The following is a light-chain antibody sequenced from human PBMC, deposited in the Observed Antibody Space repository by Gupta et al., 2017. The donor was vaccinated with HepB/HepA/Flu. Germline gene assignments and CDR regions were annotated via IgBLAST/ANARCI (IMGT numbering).Light chain of an antibody. Sequence: QSVLTQPPSASGTPGQRVTISCSGSSSNIGRNTVNWYQQLPGTAPKLLIYSNNQRPSGGPDRFSGSKSGTSASMAISGLQSEDEADYYCAAWDDSLNGRLVFGGGTKLTVL. V-gene: IGLV1-44*01. J-gene: IGLJ2*01. CDR2: SNN. CDR1: SSNIGRNT. CDR3: AAWDDSLNGRLV.